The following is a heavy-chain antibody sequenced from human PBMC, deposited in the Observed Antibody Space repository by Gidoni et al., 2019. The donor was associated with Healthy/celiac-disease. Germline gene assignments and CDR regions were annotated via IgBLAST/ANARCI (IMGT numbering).Heavy chain of an antibody. J-gene: IGHJ3*02. CDR1: GGSVSSGSYY. V-gene: IGHV4-61*01. CDR3: ARVYSSGWYCAFDI. CDR2: IYYSGST. Sequence: QVQLQESGPGLVKPSETLSLTCTASGGSVSSGSYYWSWIRQPPGKGLEWIGYIYYSGSTNYNPSLKSRVTISVDTSKNQFSLKLSSVTAADTAVYYCARVYSSGWYCAFDIWGQGTMVTVSS. D-gene: IGHD6-19*01.